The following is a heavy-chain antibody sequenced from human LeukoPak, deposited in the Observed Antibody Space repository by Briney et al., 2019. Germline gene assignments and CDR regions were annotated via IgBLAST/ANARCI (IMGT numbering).Heavy chain of an antibody. Sequence: GGSLRLSRAASGFTFSSYSMNWVRQAPGKGLEWVSYISSSSSTIYYADSVKGRFTISRGNAKNSLYLQMNSLRAEDTAVYYCARDVIAVAGTDYYYYYMDVWGKGTTVTVSS. CDR2: ISSSSSTI. D-gene: IGHD6-19*01. V-gene: IGHV3-48*01. CDR1: GFTFSSYS. CDR3: ARDVIAVAGTDYYYYYMDV. J-gene: IGHJ6*03.